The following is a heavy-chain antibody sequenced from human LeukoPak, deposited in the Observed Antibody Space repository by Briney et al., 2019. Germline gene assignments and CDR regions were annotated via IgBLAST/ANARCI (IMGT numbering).Heavy chain of an antibody. J-gene: IGHJ3*02. CDR3: ITYTVMVTGAFDI. V-gene: IGHV3-73*01. CDR1: GFTFSGSS. CDR2: IRSKANSYAT. D-gene: IGHD5-18*01. Sequence: GGSLKLSCAASGFTFSGSSMHWVRQASGKGLEWVGRIRSKANSYATAYAASVEGRFTISRDDSKNTAYLQMNSLKTEDTAVYYCITYTVMVTGAFDIWGQGTMVTVSS.